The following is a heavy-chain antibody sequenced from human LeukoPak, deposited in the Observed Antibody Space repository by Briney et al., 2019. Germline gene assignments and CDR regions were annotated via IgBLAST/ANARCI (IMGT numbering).Heavy chain of an antibody. CDR3: ARGGEDIVVVPAAIYPPGAHFDY. D-gene: IGHD2-2*02. Sequence: ASVKVSCKASGYSFTNYYMHWVRQAPGQGLEWMGIINPSGGSTSYAQKFQGRVTMTRDTSTSTVYMELSSLRSEDTAVYYCARGGEDIVVVPAAIYPPGAHFDYWGQGTLVTVSS. V-gene: IGHV1-46*01. CDR2: INPSGGST. CDR1: GYSFTNYY. J-gene: IGHJ4*02.